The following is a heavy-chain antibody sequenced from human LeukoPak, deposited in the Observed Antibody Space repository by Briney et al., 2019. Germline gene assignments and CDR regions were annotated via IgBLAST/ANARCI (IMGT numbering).Heavy chain of an antibody. CDR2: IYYSGST. V-gene: IGHV4-30-4*01. CDR3: ARGSGYSYGWGYFDL. D-gene: IGHD5-18*01. J-gene: IGHJ2*01. Sequence: PSETLSLTCTVSGGSISSGDYYWSWIRQPPGKGLEWIGYIYYSGSTYYNPSLKSRVTISVDTSKNQFSLKLSSVTAADTAVYYCARGSGYSYGWGYFDLWGRGTLVTVSS. CDR1: GGSISSGDYY.